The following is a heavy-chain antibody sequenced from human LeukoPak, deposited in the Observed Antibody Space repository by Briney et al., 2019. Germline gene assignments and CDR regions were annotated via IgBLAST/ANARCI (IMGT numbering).Heavy chain of an antibody. J-gene: IGHJ4*02. CDR1: GGSMNHHY. CDR2: IYDSGSGATT. Sequence: PSETLSLTFTVSGGSMNHHYWSWVRQPPGKEPEWIAYIYDSGSGATTDYNASLRSRFTISVDTSKRQFSLRLQSVTAADTAVYYCAEVPRDWGQGTLVTVSS. CDR3: AEVPRD. V-gene: IGHV4-59*11.